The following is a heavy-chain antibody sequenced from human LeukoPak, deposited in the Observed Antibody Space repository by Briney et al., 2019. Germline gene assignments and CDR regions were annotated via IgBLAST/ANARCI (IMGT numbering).Heavy chain of an antibody. CDR3: ARGSSSSHHPALS. D-gene: IGHD6-13*01. V-gene: IGHV4-4*02. Sequence: PSGTLSLTCAVSGGSISSSNWWSWVRQPPGKRLEWIGSIFYSGSAYYNPSLKSRVTISVDTSKNQFSLNLSSVTAADTAVYFCARGSSSSHHPALSWGQGTLVTVSS. CDR1: GGSISSSNW. CDR2: IFYSGSA. J-gene: IGHJ4*02.